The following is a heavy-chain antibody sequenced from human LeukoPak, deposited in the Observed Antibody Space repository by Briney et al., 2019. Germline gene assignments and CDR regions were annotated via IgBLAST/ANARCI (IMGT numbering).Heavy chain of an antibody. D-gene: IGHD4-17*01. CDR1: GFTFSSYA. V-gene: IGHV3-23*01. CDR2: ISGSGGST. CDR3: AKFPVQYQYDYGDSNWFDP. Sequence: GGSLRLPCAASGFTFSSYAMSGVRQAPGKGLEWVSAISGSGGSTYYADSVKGRFTISRDNSKNTLYLQMNSLRAEDTAVYYCAKFPVQYQYDYGDSNWFDPWGQGTLVTVSS. J-gene: IGHJ5*02.